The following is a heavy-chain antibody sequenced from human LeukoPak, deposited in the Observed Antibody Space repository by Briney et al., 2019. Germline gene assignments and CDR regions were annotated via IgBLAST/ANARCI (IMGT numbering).Heavy chain of an antibody. CDR2: ISGSGGST. D-gene: IGHD4-23*01. Sequence: GGSLRLSCAASGFTFSSYAMSWVRQAPGKGLEWVSAISGSGGSTYYADSVKGRFTISRDNAKNTLSLQMNSLRAEDTAVYYCAREGATVVTQIDSWGQGTLVTVSS. V-gene: IGHV3-23*01. J-gene: IGHJ4*02. CDR3: AREGATVVTQIDS. CDR1: GFTFSSYA.